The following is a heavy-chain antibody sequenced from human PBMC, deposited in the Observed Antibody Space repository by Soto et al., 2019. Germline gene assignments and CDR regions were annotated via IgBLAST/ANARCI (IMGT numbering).Heavy chain of an antibody. CDR1: GGSISSSNW. CDR2: IYHSGST. CDR3: ARVDTATADGGGAYFDY. J-gene: IGHJ4*02. Sequence: QVQLQESGPGLVKPSGTLSLTCAVSGGSISSSNWWSWVRQPPGKGLEWIGEIYHSGSTNYNPSPKRRVTRSVDKSKNQCSLKLSSVTAADTAVYYGARVDTATADGGGAYFDYWGQGTLVTVAS. D-gene: IGHD5-18*01. V-gene: IGHV4-4*02.